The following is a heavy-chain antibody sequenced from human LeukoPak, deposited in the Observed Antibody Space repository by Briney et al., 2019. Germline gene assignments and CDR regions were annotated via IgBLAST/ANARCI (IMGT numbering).Heavy chain of an antibody. J-gene: IGHJ4*02. CDR2: LSYDGSKK. CDR1: GFTFSSYG. V-gene: IGHV3-30*03. Sequence: GGTLRLSCAASGFTFSSYGMHWVRQAPGKGLEWVAGLSYDGSKKYYGDSVKGRFTISRDNSENTLYLQMNSLRAEDTAVYYCATLGSYFDYWGQGTLVTVSP. CDR3: ATLGSYFDY. D-gene: IGHD3-10*01.